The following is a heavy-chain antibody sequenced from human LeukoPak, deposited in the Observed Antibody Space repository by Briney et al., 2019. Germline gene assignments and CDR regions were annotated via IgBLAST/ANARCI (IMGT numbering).Heavy chain of an antibody. CDR2: ISYDGSNK. CDR1: GFTFSSYA. CDR3: ARDGLLRWAPDRAVDY. Sequence: GSLRLSCAASGFTFSSYAMHWVRQAPGKGLEWVAVISYDGSNKYYADSVKGRFTISRDNSKNTLYLQMNSLRAEDTAVYYCARDGLLRWAPDRAVDYWGQGTLVTVSS. V-gene: IGHV3-30-3*01. D-gene: IGHD5-18*01. J-gene: IGHJ4*02.